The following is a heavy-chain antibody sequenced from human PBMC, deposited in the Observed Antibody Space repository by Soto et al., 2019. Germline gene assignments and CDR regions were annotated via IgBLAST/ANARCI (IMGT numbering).Heavy chain of an antibody. CDR1: GGSISSSSYY. Sequence: QLQLQESGPGLVKPSETLSLTCTVSGGSISSSSYYWGWIRQPPGKGLEWIGSIYYSGSTYYNPSLTTRVTISVDTSNSPFSLKLSSGTAADTAVYYCARGRPSGRYWASPPPYWGQGTLVTVSS. D-gene: IGHD1-26*01. CDR3: ARGRPSGRYWASPPPY. V-gene: IGHV4-39*01. J-gene: IGHJ4*02. CDR2: IYYSGST.